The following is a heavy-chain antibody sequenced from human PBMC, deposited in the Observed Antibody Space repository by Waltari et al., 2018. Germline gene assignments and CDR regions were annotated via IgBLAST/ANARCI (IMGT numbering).Heavy chain of an antibody. V-gene: IGHV4-59*01. CDR3: ARSFWVPIAS. Sequence: QVQLQESGPGLVKTSETLSLTCTVSGGSISSYYWSWIRQPPGKGLEWLGDIYYSGSPNTHPSLNIRVTISVDTSKNQFSLKLSSVTAADTAVYYCARSFWVPIASWGQGTLVTVSS. CDR1: GGSISSYY. CDR2: IYYSGSP. D-gene: IGHD1-1*01. J-gene: IGHJ4*02.